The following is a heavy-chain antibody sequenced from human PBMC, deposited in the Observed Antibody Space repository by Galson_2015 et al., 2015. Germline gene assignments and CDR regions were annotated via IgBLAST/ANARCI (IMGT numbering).Heavy chain of an antibody. CDR2: INPSGGST. CDR3: ARDRPDVDTAMGNFDY. Sequence: SVKVSCKASGYTFTSYYMHWVRQAPGQGLEWMGIINPSGGSTSYAQKFQGRVTMTRDTSTSTVYMELSSLRSEDTAVYYCARDRPDVDTAMGNFDYWGQGTLVTVSS. D-gene: IGHD5-18*01. J-gene: IGHJ4*02. CDR1: GYTFTSYY. V-gene: IGHV1-46*01.